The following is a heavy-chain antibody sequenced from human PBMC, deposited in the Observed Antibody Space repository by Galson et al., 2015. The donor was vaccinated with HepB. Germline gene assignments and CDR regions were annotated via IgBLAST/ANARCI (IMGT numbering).Heavy chain of an antibody. CDR2: ISSSTLYT. CDR1: GFTFSDYY. D-gene: IGHD4-17*01. CDR3: ARVADSDYGDHSHFDS. Sequence: SLRLSCAASGFTFSDYYMSWIRQAPGKGLEWLSSISSSTLYTHYADSVKGRFTISRDNVKNPMYLQMNSLRAEDTAVYYCARVADSDYGDHSHFDSWGQGTLVTVSS. J-gene: IGHJ4*02. V-gene: IGHV3-11*06.